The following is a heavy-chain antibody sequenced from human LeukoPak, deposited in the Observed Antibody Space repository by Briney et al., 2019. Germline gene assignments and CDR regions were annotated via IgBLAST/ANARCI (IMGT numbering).Heavy chain of an antibody. CDR1: GGSIGSSNW. V-gene: IGHV4-4*02. D-gene: IGHD1-26*01. CDR2: VYQSGST. Sequence: SGTLSLTCAVSGGSIGSSNWWSWVRQPPGKGLEWIGEVYQSGSTNYNPSLKNRVTISVDKSKNQFSLNLSSVTAADTAVYYCAREVVGATHFDYWGQGTLVTVSS. CDR3: AREVVGATHFDY. J-gene: IGHJ4*02.